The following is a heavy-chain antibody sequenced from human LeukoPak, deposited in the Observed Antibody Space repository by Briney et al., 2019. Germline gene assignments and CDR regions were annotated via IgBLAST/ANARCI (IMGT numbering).Heavy chain of an antibody. V-gene: IGHV3-21*01. CDR2: ISSSSSYI. CDR1: GFTFSSYS. J-gene: IGHJ4*02. Sequence: PGGSLRLSCAASGFTFSSYSMNWVRQAPGKGLEWASSISSSSSYIYYADSVKGRFTISRDNAKNSLYLQMNSLRAEDTAVYYCARVTERWFGELTAYDYWGQGTLVTVSS. CDR3: ARVTERWFGELTAYDY. D-gene: IGHD3-10*01.